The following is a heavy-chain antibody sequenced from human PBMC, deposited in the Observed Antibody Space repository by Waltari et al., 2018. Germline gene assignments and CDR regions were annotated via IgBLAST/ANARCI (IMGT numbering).Heavy chain of an antibody. CDR2: IIPIFGTA. J-gene: IGHJ6*02. CDR3: ATLNGGEQLVRRDRSYYYYGMDV. Sequence: QVQLVQSGAEVKKPGSSVKVSCKASGGTFSSYAISWVRQAPGQGLEWMGGIIPIFGTANYAQKFQGRVTITADESTSTAYMELSSLRSEDTAVYYCATLNGGEQLVRRDRSYYYYGMDVWGQGTTVTVSS. V-gene: IGHV1-69*01. CDR1: GGTFSSYA. D-gene: IGHD6-6*01.